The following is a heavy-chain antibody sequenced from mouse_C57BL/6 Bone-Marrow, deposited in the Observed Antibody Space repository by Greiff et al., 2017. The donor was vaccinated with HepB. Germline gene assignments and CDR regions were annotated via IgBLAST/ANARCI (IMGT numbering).Heavy chain of an antibody. V-gene: IGHV6-3*01. CDR2: IRLKSDNYAT. D-gene: IGHD1-1*01. J-gene: IGHJ2*01. CDR3: TGFITTVVVFDY. Sequence: EVKLEESGGGLVQPGGSMKLSCVASGFTFSNYWMNWVRQSPEKGLEWVAQIRLKSDNYATHYAESVKGRFTISRDDSKSSVYLQMNNLRAEDTGIYYCTGFITTVVVFDYWGQGTTLTVSS. CDR1: GFTFSNYW.